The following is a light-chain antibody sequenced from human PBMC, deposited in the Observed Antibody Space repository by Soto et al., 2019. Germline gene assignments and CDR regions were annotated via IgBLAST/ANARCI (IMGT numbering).Light chain of an antibody. Sequence: DIPLXQSPXFLSASVGDRVTITCRASQGISSFLAWYQQELGKDPKLLIYAASTLQSGVPSRFSGSGSGTEFPLTISSLQPEDFATYDSQQLNSHPPWTFGQGTKVEIK. CDR1: QGISSF. J-gene: IGKJ1*01. V-gene: IGKV1-9*01. CDR3: QQLNSHPPWT. CDR2: AAS.